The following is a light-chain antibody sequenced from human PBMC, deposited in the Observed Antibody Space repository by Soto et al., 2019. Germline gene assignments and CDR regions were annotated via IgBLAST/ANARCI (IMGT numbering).Light chain of an antibody. Sequence: PGESVTLSCRASQSVSSSYLTWYQQKPGQAPRLLIYGASTRATGIPARFSGSGSGTDFTLTISSLQPEDFAVYYCQQDYNLPPLTFGGGTKVEIK. CDR3: QQDYNLPPLT. CDR1: QSVSSSY. CDR2: GAS. V-gene: IGKV3D-7*01. J-gene: IGKJ4*01.